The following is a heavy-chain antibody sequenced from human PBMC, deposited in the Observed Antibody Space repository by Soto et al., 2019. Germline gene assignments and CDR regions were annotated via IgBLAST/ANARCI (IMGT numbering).Heavy chain of an antibody. V-gene: IGHV4-4*02. CDR3: ATQEVGGSYVYTFDP. CDR1: GDSITSSYW. CDR2: ISHTGTT. J-gene: IGHJ5*02. Sequence: SETLSLTCTVSGDSITSSYWWSWVRQPPGRGLEWIGKISHTGTTYYNPSLESRITISVEKSKNQFSLKLSSVTAADTAVYYCATQEVGGSYVYTFDPWGQGTLVTVS. D-gene: IGHD1-26*01.